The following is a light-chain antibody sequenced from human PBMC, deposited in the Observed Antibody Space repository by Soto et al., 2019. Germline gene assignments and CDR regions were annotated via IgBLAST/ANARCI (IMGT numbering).Light chain of an antibody. J-gene: IGKJ1*01. CDR2: LGS. CDR3: MGALQSPPT. V-gene: IGKV2-28*01. Sequence: DIVMTQSPVSLPVTPGEPASISCRSSQSLLHSNGYNYLDWYRQKPGQSPQLLIYLGSNRASGVPGRFSASASGTDFTLTISRVEAEDVGVYYCMGALQSPPTFGQGTRVEIK. CDR1: QSLLHSNGYNY.